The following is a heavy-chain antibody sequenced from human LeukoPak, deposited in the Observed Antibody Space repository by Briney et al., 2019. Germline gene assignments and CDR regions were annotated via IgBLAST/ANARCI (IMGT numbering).Heavy chain of an antibody. V-gene: IGHV3-23*01. Sequence: PGGSLRLSCEASGFIFSSYVMGWVRQAPGKGLEWVSSISSSGATTYYADSVKGRFTISRDNSQNTQYLQMNSLRAEDTAVYYCVKDRPTWPIDYWGQGTLVTVSS. D-gene: IGHD5-12*01. CDR3: VKDRPTWPIDY. J-gene: IGHJ4*02. CDR1: GFIFSSYV. CDR2: ISSSGATT.